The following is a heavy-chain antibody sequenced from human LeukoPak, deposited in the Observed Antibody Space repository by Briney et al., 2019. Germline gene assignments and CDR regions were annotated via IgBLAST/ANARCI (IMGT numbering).Heavy chain of an antibody. CDR3: AKGSSWHRLDM. Sequence: GGSLRLSCAASGFTFSSYAMNWVRQAPGKGLEWVSAISGGADSAYYADSVKGRFTISRDNSKNTLYLQMNSLRVENTAVYYCAKGSSWHRLDMWGQGTMVTVSS. J-gene: IGHJ3*02. CDR1: GFTFSSYA. CDR2: ISGGADSA. V-gene: IGHV3-23*01. D-gene: IGHD6-13*01.